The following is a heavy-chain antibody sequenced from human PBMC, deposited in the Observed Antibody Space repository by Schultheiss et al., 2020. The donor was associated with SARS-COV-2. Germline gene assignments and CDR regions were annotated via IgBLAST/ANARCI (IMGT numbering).Heavy chain of an antibody. CDR2: IYYSGST. D-gene: IGHD4-17*01. Sequence: SETLSLTCTVSGGSVSSGSYYWSWIRQPPGKGLEWIGYIYYSGSTYYNPSLKSRVTMSVDTSKNRFSLKLSAVTAADTAVYYCARTTVTLSWFDPWGQGTLVTVSS. CDR3: ARTTVTLSWFDP. J-gene: IGHJ5*02. V-gene: IGHV4-61*01. CDR1: GGSVSSGSYY.